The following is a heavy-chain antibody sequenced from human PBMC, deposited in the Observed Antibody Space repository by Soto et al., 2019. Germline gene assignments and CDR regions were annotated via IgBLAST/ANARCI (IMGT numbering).Heavy chain of an antibody. CDR1: GFTFSGSA. Sequence: GSLRLSCAASGFTFSGSAMHWFRQASGKGLEWFGRIRSKANSYATAYAASVKGRFTISRDDSKNTAYLQMNSLKTEDTAVYYCTLLSLAAASTLGLGAGNDYWGQGTLVTVSS. CDR2: IRSKANSYAT. V-gene: IGHV3-73*01. D-gene: IGHD6-13*01. J-gene: IGHJ4*02. CDR3: TLLSLAAASTLGLGAGNDY.